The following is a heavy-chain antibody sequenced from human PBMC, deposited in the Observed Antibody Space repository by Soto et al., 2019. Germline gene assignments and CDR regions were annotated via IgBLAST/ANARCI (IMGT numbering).Heavy chain of an antibody. CDR1: GDSSISGGYY. CDR3: ARHYYDLLTGHNWFDP. D-gene: IGHD3-9*01. Sequence: SETLSLTCTVSGDSSISGGYYWSWIRKHTGKGLEWIGYIYSSGSTNYSPSLRSRVTISVDTSKHQFSLKLSSVTAADTAFYYCARHYYDLLTGHNWFDPWGQGTLVTVSS. J-gene: IGHJ5*02. CDR2: IYSSGST. V-gene: IGHV4-31*03.